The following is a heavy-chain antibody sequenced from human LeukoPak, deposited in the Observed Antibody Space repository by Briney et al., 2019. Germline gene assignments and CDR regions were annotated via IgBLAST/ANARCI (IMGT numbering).Heavy chain of an antibody. V-gene: IGHV1-69*13. CDR3: ARVKGATTHTSYYYDSSGYNSKAFDI. Sequence: SVKVSCKASGGTFSSYAISWVRQAPGQGLEWMGGIIPIFGTANYAQKFQGRVTITADESTSTAYMELSSLRSEDTAVYYCARVKGATTHTSYYYDSSGYNSKAFDIWGQGTMVTVSS. D-gene: IGHD3-22*01. CDR1: GGTFSSYA. CDR2: IIPIFGTA. J-gene: IGHJ3*02.